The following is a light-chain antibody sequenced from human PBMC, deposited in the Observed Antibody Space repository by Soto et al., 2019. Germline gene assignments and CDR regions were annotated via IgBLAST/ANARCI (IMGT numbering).Light chain of an antibody. CDR3: QQYGSSPYT. Sequence: EIVVPRSPGALSLSPGEGATLSCRASQSVSSNHLAWYQQSPGQARRLLIFASTGRPAVIPDRFSGSGSGTAFTLTISRLEPEDSAMYYCQQYGSSPYTFGQGTKVDI. V-gene: IGKV3-20*01. CDR1: QSVSSNH. CDR2: AST. J-gene: IGKJ2*01.